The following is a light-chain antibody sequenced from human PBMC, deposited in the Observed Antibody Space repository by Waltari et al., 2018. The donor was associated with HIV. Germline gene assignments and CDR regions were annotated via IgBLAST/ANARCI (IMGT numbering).Light chain of an antibody. CDR2: GDA. CDR1: TSNIGAGYD. J-gene: IGLJ2*01. V-gene: IGLV1-40*01. Sequence: QSVLTQPPSVSGAPGQRVTISCTGNTSNIGAGYDVHWYQQLPGTAPKLLICGDAKRRSGVPDRFLRSTAGTSASLAITGLRAEDECDYYCQSYDRSLSGVIFGGGTKLTVL. CDR3: QSYDRSLSGVI.